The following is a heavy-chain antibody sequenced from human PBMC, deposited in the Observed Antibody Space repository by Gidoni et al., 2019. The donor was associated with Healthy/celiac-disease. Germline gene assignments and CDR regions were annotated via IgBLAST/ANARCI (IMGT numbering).Heavy chain of an antibody. CDR3: AREVVGWNYPDGPFDY. D-gene: IGHD1-7*01. Sequence: LSLKSRVTISVDTSKNQFSLKLSSVTAADTAVYYCAREVVGWNYPDGPFDYWGQGTLVTVSS. V-gene: IGHV4-30-2*04. J-gene: IGHJ4*02.